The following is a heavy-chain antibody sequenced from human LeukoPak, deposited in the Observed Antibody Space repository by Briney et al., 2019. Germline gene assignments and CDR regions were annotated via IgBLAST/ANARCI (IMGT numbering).Heavy chain of an antibody. Sequence: GASVKVSCKASGYTFTGYYMHWVRQAPGQGLEWMGWINPNGGGTNYAQKFQGRVTMTRDTSISTAYMELSRLRSDDTAVYYCARDWAIGSCFDYWGQGTLVTVSS. CDR3: ARDWAIGSCFDY. CDR1: GYTFTGYY. J-gene: IGHJ4*02. V-gene: IGHV1-2*02. CDR2: INPNGGGT. D-gene: IGHD1-26*01.